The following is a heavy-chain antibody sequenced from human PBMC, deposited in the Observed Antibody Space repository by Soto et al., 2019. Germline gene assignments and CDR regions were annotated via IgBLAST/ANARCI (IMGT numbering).Heavy chain of an antibody. CDR1: GFTFSSYA. V-gene: IGHV3-30-3*01. J-gene: IGHJ6*02. Sequence: PGGSLRLSCAASGFTFSSYAMHWVRQAPGKWLEWVAVISYDGSNKYYADSVKGRFTISRDNSKNTLYLQMNSLRAEDTAVYYCARDEGYCSSTSCYATHYYYYYGMDVWGQGXMVTVSS. D-gene: IGHD2-2*01. CDR2: ISYDGSNK. CDR3: ARDEGYCSSTSCYATHYYYYYGMDV.